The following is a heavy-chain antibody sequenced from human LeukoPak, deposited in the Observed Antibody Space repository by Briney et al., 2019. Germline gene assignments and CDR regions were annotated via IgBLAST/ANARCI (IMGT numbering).Heavy chain of an antibody. CDR1: GGSISSGGYY. V-gene: IGHV4-30-4*08. Sequence: PSQTLSLTCTVSGGSISSGGYYWSWIRQHPGKGLEWIGYIYYSGSTNYNPSLKSRVTISVDTSKNQFSLKLSSVTAADTAVYYCVASYSSGWYSLVPGYFDYWGQGTLVTVSS. CDR3: VASYSSGWYSLVPGYFDY. CDR2: IYYSGST. D-gene: IGHD6-19*01. J-gene: IGHJ4*02.